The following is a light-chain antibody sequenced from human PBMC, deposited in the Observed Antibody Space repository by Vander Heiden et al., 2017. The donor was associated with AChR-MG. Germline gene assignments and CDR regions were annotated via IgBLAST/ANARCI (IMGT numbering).Light chain of an antibody. Sequence: IVMTQSPATLSVSPGERASLSCRASESVSSNLAWYQQNPGQAPRLLIYGASVRATGVPARFSGSGSGTEFTLTISSLQSDDFAVYDCQQYDTWPRTFGQGTKVEIK. V-gene: IGKV3-15*01. CDR3: QQYDTWPRT. CDR1: ESVSSN. CDR2: GAS. J-gene: IGKJ1*01.